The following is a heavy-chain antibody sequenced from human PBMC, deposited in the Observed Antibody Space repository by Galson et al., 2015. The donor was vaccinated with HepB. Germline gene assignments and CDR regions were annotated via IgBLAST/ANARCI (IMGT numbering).Heavy chain of an antibody. CDR3: AGLPDFGEHFDY. D-gene: IGHD3-10*01. Sequence: TLSLTCTVSGGSISDYYWSWMRQPPGKGLEWIGYIYDSGSTNYNPSLKSRVTISLETSKKQFSLNLTSVTAADTAVYYCAGLPDFGEHFDYWGEGTLVTVSS. V-gene: IGHV4-59*08. CDR1: GGSISDYY. CDR2: IYDSGST. J-gene: IGHJ4*02.